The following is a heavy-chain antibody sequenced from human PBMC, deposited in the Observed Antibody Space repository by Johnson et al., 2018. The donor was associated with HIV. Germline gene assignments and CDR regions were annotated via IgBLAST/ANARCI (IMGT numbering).Heavy chain of an antibody. CDR3: ARGGGVAARHDAFDI. J-gene: IGHJ3*02. CDR1: GFTVSSNY. V-gene: IGHV3-53*01. D-gene: IGHD6-6*01. CDR2: IYSGGST. Sequence: EVQLVESGGGLIKPGGSLRLSCAASGFTVSSNYMSWVRQAPGKGLEWVSVIYSGGSTYYADSVKGRFTISRDNSKNTLYLQMNSLRAEDTAVYYCARGGGVAARHDAFDIWGQGTMVTVSS.